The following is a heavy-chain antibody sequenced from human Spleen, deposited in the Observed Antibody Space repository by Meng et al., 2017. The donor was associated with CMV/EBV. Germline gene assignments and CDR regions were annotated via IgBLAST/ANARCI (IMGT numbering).Heavy chain of an antibody. CDR1: GGSCSSGDSA. D-gene: IGHD3-16*01. CDR3: ARVFGRDYPDS. J-gene: IGHJ4*02. CDR2: IYYRGSN. V-gene: IGHV4-30-4*08. Sequence: PKCGHDIIKPPRTLSLPATFFGGSCSSGDSAWSWIRQPPGKGLEWIGHIYYRGSNYYTPSLKSRLTLSVETSNNQFSMELSSVTAADTAVYYCARVFGRDYPDSWGRGTLVTVSS.